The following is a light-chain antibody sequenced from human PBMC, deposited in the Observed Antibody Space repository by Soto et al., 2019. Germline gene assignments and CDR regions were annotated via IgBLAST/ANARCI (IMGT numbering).Light chain of an antibody. V-gene: IGKV3-11*01. CDR1: RSVSSY. CDR2: DAS. CDR3: QQHNDWPRT. J-gene: IGKJ1*01. Sequence: EIVLTQSPATLSLSPGERATLSCTASRSVSSYLAWYQQKPGQAPRLLIYDASNRATGIPARFSGSGSGTDFTLTISSLEPEDFAVYYCQQHNDWPRTFGQGTKLEI.